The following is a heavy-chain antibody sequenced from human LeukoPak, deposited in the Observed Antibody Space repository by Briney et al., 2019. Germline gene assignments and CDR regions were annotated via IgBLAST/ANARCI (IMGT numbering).Heavy chain of an antibody. CDR2: INSDGSST. V-gene: IGHV3-74*01. CDR3: ARGGLRYFDWLPSGYYYYMDV. D-gene: IGHD3-9*01. CDR1: GFTFSSYG. J-gene: IGHJ6*03. Sequence: GGSLRLSCAASGFTFSSYGMHWVRHAPGKGLVWVSRINSDGSSTSYADSVKGRFTISRDNAKNTLYLQMNSLRAEDTAVYYCARGGLRYFDWLPSGYYYYMDVWGKGTTVTISS.